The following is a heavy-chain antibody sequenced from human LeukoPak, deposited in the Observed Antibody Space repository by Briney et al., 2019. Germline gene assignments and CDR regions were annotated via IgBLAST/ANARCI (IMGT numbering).Heavy chain of an antibody. D-gene: IGHD2/OR15-2a*01. CDR3: ANGGSMAHEKIHN. CDR1: GDSIGSYY. J-gene: IGHJ4*02. Sequence: ETLSLTCAVSGDSIGSYYWSWVRQAPGKGLEWVSSISDTGGYTYYADSMKGRFTISRDNSKNTLYLQMNSLRAEDTAVYHCANGGSMAHEKIHNWGQGTLVTVSS. V-gene: IGHV3-53*01. CDR2: ISDTGGYT.